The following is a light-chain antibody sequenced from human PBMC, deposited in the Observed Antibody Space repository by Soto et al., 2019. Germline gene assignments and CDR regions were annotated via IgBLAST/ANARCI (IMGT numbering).Light chain of an antibody. J-gene: IGLJ1*01. CDR3: CSYAGSSTYV. Sequence: QSVLTQPASVSGSPGQSITISCTGTSRDVGIYNLVSWYRLHPGKVPKLIIYEDTKRPSGISSRFSGSESGITAFLTISGLQAEDEADYYCCSYAGSSTYVFGTGTKVTVL. CDR1: SRDVGIYNL. V-gene: IGLV2-23*01. CDR2: EDT.